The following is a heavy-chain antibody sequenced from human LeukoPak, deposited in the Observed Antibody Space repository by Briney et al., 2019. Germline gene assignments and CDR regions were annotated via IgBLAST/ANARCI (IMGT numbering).Heavy chain of an antibody. J-gene: IGHJ6*03. CDR2: IIPIFGTA. CDR3: ASPPVPQAAAITPGYFYYYMDV. D-gene: IGHD6-13*01. CDR1: GYTFTSYA. Sequence: SVKVSCKASGYTFTSYAMNWVRQAPGQGLEWMGGIIPIFGTANYAQKFQGRVTITADKSSTTVYMELSSLRSEDTAVYYCASPPVPQAAAITPGYFYYYMDVWGKGTTVTVSS. V-gene: IGHV1-69*06.